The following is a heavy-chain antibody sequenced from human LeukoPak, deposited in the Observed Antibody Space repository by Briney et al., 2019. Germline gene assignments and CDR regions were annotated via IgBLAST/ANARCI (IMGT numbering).Heavy chain of an antibody. CDR2: INPDGSKV. CDR3: ARDRGYSSFDY. J-gene: IGHJ4*02. D-gene: IGHD2-15*01. Sequence: GGSLRLSCAAYGFTFSNSWMTWVRQAPGKDLEWVATINPDGSKVAYVGSVKGRFTISRDNAKNSAYLQMSSLRVEETGVFYCARDRGYSSFDYWGQGALVAVSS. CDR1: GFTFSNSW. V-gene: IGHV3-7*01.